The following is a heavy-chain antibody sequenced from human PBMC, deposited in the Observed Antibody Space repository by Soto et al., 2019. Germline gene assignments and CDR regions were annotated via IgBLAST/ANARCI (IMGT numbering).Heavy chain of an antibody. Sequence: SVNVSCKASGGTFSSYAISWVRQATGQGLEWMGGIIPIFGTANYAQKFQVRVTITADKSTSTAYMELRSLRSEDTAVYYCATSRTTVVTPFDPWGQGTLVTVSS. CDR1: GGTFSSYA. CDR3: ATSRTTVVTPFDP. V-gene: IGHV1-69*06. D-gene: IGHD4-17*01. J-gene: IGHJ5*02. CDR2: IIPIFGTA.